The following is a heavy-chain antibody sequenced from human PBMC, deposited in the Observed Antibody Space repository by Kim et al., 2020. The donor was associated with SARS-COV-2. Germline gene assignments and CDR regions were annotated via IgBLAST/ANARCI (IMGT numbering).Heavy chain of an antibody. J-gene: IGHJ4*02. Sequence: GGSLRLSCAASGFTFSSYGMHWVRQAPGKGLEWVAVISYDGSNKYYADSVKGRFTISRDNSKNTLYLQMNSLRAEDTAVYYCAKPHYYGSGSYYQDPPFDYWGQGTLVTVSS. V-gene: IGHV3-30*18. CDR3: AKPHYYGSGSYYQDPPFDY. D-gene: IGHD3-10*01. CDR1: GFTFSSYG. CDR2: ISYDGSNK.